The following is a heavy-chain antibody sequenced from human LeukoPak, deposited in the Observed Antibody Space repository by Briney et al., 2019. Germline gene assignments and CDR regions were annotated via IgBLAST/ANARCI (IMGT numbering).Heavy chain of an antibody. Sequence: SETLSLTCTVSGGSISSSSYYWGWIRQPPGKGLEWIGSIYYSGSTYYNPSLKSRVTISVDTSKNQFSLKLSSVTAADTAVYYCARQYQYYYDSSLFDYWGQGTLVTVSS. J-gene: IGHJ4*02. V-gene: IGHV4-39*01. CDR3: ARQYQYYYDSSLFDY. CDR1: GGSISSSSYY. CDR2: IYYSGST. D-gene: IGHD3-22*01.